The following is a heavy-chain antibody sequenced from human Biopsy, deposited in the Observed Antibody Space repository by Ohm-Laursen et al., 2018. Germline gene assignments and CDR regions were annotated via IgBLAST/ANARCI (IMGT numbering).Heavy chain of an antibody. CDR3: ASDLNGDPSAFDY. CDR2: ISTSSTYI. V-gene: IGHV3-21*03. J-gene: IGHJ4*02. CDR1: GFTFSSYS. D-gene: IGHD4-17*01. Sequence: SLRLSCAASGFTFSSYSMNWVRQAPGKGLEWVSSISTSSTYIYYADSVKGRFSISRDNSKNTLFLQMNSLRAADTAIYYCASDLNGDPSAFDYWGQGTPVTVSS.